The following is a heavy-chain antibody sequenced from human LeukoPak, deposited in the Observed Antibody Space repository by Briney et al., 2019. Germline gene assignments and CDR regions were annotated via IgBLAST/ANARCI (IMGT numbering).Heavy chain of an antibody. D-gene: IGHD3-10*02. Sequence: GGSLRLSCAASGFTFGTYWMNWVRQAPGKGLEWVANIKHDGSEKYYVDSVMGRFTISRDNAKNSLYLQMNSLRAEDTAVYYCAREKMLPWGQGTLVTVSS. CDR2: IKHDGSEK. J-gene: IGHJ4*02. V-gene: IGHV3-7*01. CDR3: AREKMLP. CDR1: GFTFGTYW.